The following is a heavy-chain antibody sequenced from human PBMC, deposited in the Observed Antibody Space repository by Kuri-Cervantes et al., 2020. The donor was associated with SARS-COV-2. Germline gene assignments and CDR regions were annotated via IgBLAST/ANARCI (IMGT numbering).Heavy chain of an antibody. CDR3: ARVPRGGIAAAFWYYGMDV. CDR1: GGSISSYY. V-gene: IGHV4-59*01. Sequence: SETLSLTCTVSGGSISSYYWSWIRQPPGKGLEWIGYIYYSGSTNYNPSLKSRVTISVDTSKNQFSLKLSSVTAADTAVYYCARVPRGGIAAAFWYYGMDVWGQGNTVTVAS. CDR2: IYYSGST. D-gene: IGHD6-13*01. J-gene: IGHJ6*02.